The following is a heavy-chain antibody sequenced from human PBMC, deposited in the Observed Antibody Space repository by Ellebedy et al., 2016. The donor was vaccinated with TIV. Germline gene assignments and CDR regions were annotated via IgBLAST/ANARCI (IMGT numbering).Heavy chain of an antibody. J-gene: IGHJ3*02. CDR2: INRDGTTT. Sequence: GGSLRLXXAAYGGFSFSSYWMHWVRQAPGKGLVWVSHINRDGTTTNYADSVKGRFTISRDNSKNTLYLQMNSLRAEDTAVYYCARVLGFLEWPQMDDAFDIWGQGTMVTVSS. CDR1: GGFSFSSYW. D-gene: IGHD3-3*01. CDR3: ARVLGFLEWPQMDDAFDI. V-gene: IGHV3-74*01.